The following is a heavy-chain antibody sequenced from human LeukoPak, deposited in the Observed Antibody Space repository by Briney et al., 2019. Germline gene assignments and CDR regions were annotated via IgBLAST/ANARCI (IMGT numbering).Heavy chain of an antibody. J-gene: IGHJ4*02. CDR1: GFTFGDYA. CDR3: TSSSIVVVVAATAAPSDY. D-gene: IGHD2-15*01. V-gene: IGHV3-49*03. Sequence: GGSLRLSCTASGFTFGDYAMSWFRQAPGKGLEWVGFIRSKAYGGTTEYAASVKGRFTISRDDSKSIAYLQMNSLKTEDTAVYYCTSSSIVVVVAATAAPSDYWGQGTLVTVSS. CDR2: IRSKAYGGTT.